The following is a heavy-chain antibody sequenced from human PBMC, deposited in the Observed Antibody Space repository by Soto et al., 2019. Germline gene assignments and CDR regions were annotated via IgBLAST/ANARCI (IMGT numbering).Heavy chain of an antibody. D-gene: IGHD2-15*01. V-gene: IGHV4-61*01. CDR1: GGSVRSGSYY. CDR2: IYYSGST. J-gene: IGHJ5*02. Sequence: PSETLSLTCTVSGGSVRSGSYYWSWIRQPPGKGLEWIGYIYYSGSTNYNPSLKSRVTISVDTSKNQFSLKLSSVTAADTAVYYCARENRRVASATPDSRPWGQGTLVTVSS. CDR3: ARENRRVASATPDSRP.